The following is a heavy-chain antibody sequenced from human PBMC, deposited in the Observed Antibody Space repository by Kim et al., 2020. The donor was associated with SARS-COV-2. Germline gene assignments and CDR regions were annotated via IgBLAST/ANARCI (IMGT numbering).Heavy chain of an antibody. D-gene: IGHD2-15*01. Sequence: GGSLRLSCAAAGFTFSSYGMTWVRQAPGKGPEWVSVIGGSGVSTYYADSVKGRFTISRDNSKNTLYLQMNSLRAEDTAVYYCAKGGAATPPLWGQGTLVTVSS. CDR2: IGGSGVST. CDR3: AKGGAATPPL. J-gene: IGHJ4*02. CDR1: GFTFSSYG. V-gene: IGHV3-23*01.